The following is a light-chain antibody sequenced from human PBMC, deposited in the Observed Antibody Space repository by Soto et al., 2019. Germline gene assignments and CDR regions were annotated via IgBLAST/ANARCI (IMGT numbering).Light chain of an antibody. CDR3: QQFNNYPST. V-gene: IGKV1-5*03. Sequence: DIQMTQSPSTLSASVGDRVTITCRASQSISSWLAWYQQKPGKAPKLLIYKASSLESGVPSRFSGSGSGTEFTLTIRSLQPDDFATYYCQQFNNYPSTFGQGTRVEIK. CDR1: QSISSW. J-gene: IGKJ1*01. CDR2: KAS.